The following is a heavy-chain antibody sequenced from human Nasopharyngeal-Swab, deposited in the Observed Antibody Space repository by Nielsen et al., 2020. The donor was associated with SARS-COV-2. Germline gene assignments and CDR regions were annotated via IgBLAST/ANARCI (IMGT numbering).Heavy chain of an antibody. V-gene: IGHV3-30*18. Sequence: GESLKISCAASGFTFSSYGMHRVRQAPGKGLEWVAVISFDGSNKYYADSVKGRFTISRDNSKNTLYLQMNSLRAEDTAVYYCANWANGDWSGVHWGQGTLVTVSS. D-gene: IGHD4-17*01. CDR3: ANWANGDWSGVH. CDR1: GFTFSSYG. J-gene: IGHJ4*02. CDR2: ISFDGSNK.